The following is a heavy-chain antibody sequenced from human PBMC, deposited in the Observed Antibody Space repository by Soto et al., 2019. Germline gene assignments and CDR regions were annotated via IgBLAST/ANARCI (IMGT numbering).Heavy chain of an antibody. D-gene: IGHD2-2*01. J-gene: IGHJ6*02. CDR1: GGTFSSYA. Sequence: QVQLVQSGAEVKKPGSSVKVSCKASGGTFSSYAISWVRQAPGQGLEWMGGIIPMFGTADYAQKFQGRVTITADESTXTXYXXLGRLRSEDTAVYYCASQGYCISTSCPNYYYGMDVWGQGTTVTVSS. V-gene: IGHV1-69*12. CDR3: ASQGYCISTSCPNYYYGMDV. CDR2: IIPMFGTA.